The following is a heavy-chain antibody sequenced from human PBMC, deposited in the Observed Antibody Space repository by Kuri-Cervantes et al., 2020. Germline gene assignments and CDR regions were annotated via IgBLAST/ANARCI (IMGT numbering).Heavy chain of an antibody. CDR1: GGSFSGYY. CDR3: ARGDCSGGSCYSRGPYYYYGMDV. CDR2: INHSGST. D-gene: IGHD2-15*01. V-gene: IGHV4-34*01. Sequence: SETLSLTCAVYGGSFSGYYWSWIRQPPGKGLEWIGEINHSGSTNYNPSLKSRVTISVDTSKNQFSLKLSSVTAADTAVYYCARGDCSGGSCYSRGPYYYYGMDVWGQGTTVTVSS. J-gene: IGHJ6*02.